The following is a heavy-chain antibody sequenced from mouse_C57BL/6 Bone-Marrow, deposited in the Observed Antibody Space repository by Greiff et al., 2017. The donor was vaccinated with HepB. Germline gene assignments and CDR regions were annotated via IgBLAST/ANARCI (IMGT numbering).Heavy chain of an antibody. Sequence: VQLQQPGAELVKPGASVKLSCKASGYTFTSYWMHWVKQRPGQGLEWIGMIHPNSGSTNYNEKFKSKATLTVDKSSSTAYMQLSSLTSEDSAVYYGAREGDYYYGSSYGGYWYFDVWGTGTTVTVSS. D-gene: IGHD1-1*01. CDR2: IHPNSGST. CDR1: GYTFTSYW. CDR3: AREGDYYYGSSYGGYWYFDV. V-gene: IGHV1-64*01. J-gene: IGHJ1*03.